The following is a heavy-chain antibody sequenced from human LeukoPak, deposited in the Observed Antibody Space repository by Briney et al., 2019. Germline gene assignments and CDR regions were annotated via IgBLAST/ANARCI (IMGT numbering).Heavy chain of an antibody. J-gene: IGHJ3*02. CDR3: TRILLKWELPGSDAFDI. CDR1: GFTFGDYG. V-gene: IGHV3-49*04. CDR2: IRSKAYGATT. D-gene: IGHD1-26*01. Sequence: QPGRSLRLSCITSGFTFGDYGLSWVRQAPGKGLEWVGFIRSKAYGATTEYAASLKDRFTISRDDSKSIAYLQVNSLKTEGTAVYYCTRILLKWELPGSDAFDIWGEGTMVTVSS.